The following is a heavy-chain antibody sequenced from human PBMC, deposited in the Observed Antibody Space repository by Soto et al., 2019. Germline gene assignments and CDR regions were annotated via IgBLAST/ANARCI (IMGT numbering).Heavy chain of an antibody. D-gene: IGHD6-13*01. CDR1: GYTFTSYG. CDR3: VRRHVSATGIDWFDP. Sequence: ASVKVSCKASGYTFTSYGTHWVRQAPGQRLEWMGWINAANGDTKYSPKFQGRVTITRDTSASTAYMELSSLRSEDTAVYYCVRRHVSATGIDWFDPWGQGTLVTVSS. J-gene: IGHJ5*02. CDR2: INAANGDT. V-gene: IGHV1-3*01.